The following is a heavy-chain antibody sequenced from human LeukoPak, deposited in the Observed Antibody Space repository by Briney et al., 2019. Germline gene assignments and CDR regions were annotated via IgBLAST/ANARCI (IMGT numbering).Heavy chain of an antibody. D-gene: IGHD3-10*01. Sequence: NPSETLSLTCTVSGGSISSGGYYCSWIRQHPGKGLEWIGYIYYSGSTYYNPSLKSRVTISVDTSKNQFSLKLSSVTAADTAVYYCARRSSGFVETFVDYWGQGTLVTVSS. J-gene: IGHJ4*02. CDR2: IYYSGST. V-gene: IGHV4-31*03. CDR3: ARRSSGFVETFVDY. CDR1: GGSISSGGYY.